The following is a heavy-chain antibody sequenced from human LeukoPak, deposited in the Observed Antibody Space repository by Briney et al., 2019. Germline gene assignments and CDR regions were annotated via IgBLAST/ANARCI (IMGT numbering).Heavy chain of an antibody. CDR1: GYTFTSYG. CDR3: ARGSQLPGRVYYFDY. D-gene: IGHD1-7*01. CDR2: ISAYNGNT. V-gene: IGHV1-18*01. J-gene: IGHJ4*02. Sequence: GASVKVSCKASGYTFTSYGISWVRQAPGQGLEWMGWISAYNGNTNYAQKLQGRVTMTTDTSTSTAYMELRSLRSDDTAVYYCARGSQLPGRVYYFDYWGQGTLVTVSS.